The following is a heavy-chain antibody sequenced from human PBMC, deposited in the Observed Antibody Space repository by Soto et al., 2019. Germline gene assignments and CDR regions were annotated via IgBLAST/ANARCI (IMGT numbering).Heavy chain of an antibody. CDR1: GRTVSNYR. J-gene: IGHJ4*02. CDR2: ISGSGGST. D-gene: IGHD3-22*01. Sequence: LSXSCASSGRTVSNYRMSMVLQPPWKGLEWVSAISGSGGSTYYADSVKGRFTISRDNSKNMLYLQMNSVRAEDTAVYYCAKDYYASSGYSYFDYWAQGTQVTV. V-gene: IGHV3-23*01. CDR3: AKDYYASSGYSYFDY.